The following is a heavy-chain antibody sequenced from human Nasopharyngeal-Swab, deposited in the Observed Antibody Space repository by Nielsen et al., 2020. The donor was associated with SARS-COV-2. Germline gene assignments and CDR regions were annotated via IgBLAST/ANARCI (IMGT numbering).Heavy chain of an antibody. V-gene: IGHV3-48*03. Sequence: GESLKISCAASGFTFSSYEMNWVRQAPGKGLEWVLYISSSGSTIYYADSVKGRFTISRDNAKNSLYLQMNSLRAEDTAVYYCASGKGYYYGSGTFDYWGQGTLVTVSS. CDR1: GFTFSSYE. CDR2: ISSSGSTI. J-gene: IGHJ4*02. D-gene: IGHD3-10*01. CDR3: ASGKGYYYGSGTFDY.